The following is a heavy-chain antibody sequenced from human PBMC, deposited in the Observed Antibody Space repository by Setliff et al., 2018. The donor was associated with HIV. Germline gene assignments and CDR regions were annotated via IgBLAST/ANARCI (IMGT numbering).Heavy chain of an antibody. J-gene: IGHJ3*02. CDR2: IIPMYGTA. Sequence: SVKVSCKASGGTFSTYGISWVRQGPGQGLEWMGRIIPMYGTANYAQRFQDRITITADKSTSTAYMELSSLRSEDTAVYYCATSSPVGPWLPSHDAFDIWGQGTMVTVSS. CDR1: GGTFSTYG. D-gene: IGHD3-22*01. CDR3: ATSSPVGPWLPSHDAFDI. V-gene: IGHV1-69*06.